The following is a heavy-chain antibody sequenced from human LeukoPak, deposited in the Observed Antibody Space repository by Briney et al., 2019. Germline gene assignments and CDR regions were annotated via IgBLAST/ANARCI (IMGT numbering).Heavy chain of an antibody. Sequence: SETLSLTCTVSGGSISSYYWSWIRQPPGKGLEWIGYIYYSGSTNYNPSLKSRVTISVDTFKNQFSLKLSSVTAADTAVYYCARGVATLLIFDYWGQGTLVTVSS. D-gene: IGHD6-6*01. J-gene: IGHJ4*02. CDR3: ARGVATLLIFDY. V-gene: IGHV4-59*01. CDR2: IYYSGST. CDR1: GGSISSYY.